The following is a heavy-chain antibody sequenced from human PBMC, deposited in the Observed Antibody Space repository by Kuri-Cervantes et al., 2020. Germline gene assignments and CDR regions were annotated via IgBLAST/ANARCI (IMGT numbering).Heavy chain of an antibody. Sequence: GGSLRLSCAASGFTFRSYWMHWVRQDAGTGLLWVARISSNGTITTYADSVRGRFTVSRDNARNTLYLQMHSLRVEDTAVYYCATSTTHHYYYYKGVWGKGTTVTVSS. D-gene: IGHD1-1*01. CDR3: ATSTTHHYYYYKGV. J-gene: IGHJ6*03. CDR1: GFTFRSYW. V-gene: IGHV3-74*03. CDR2: ISSNGTIT.